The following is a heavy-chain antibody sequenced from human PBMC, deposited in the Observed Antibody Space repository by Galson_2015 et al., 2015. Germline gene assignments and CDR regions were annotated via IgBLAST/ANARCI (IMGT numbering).Heavy chain of an antibody. J-gene: IGHJ4*02. Sequence: SLRLPCAASGFTFSSYAMNWVRQAPGKGLEWVSAISGSGGSTYYADSVKGRFTISRDNSKNTLYMQMNSLRAEDTAVYYCAKVSKIKYSSSWTFDYWAREPWSPSPQ. D-gene: IGHD6-13*01. CDR3: AKVSKIKYSSSWTFDY. CDR2: ISGSGGST. V-gene: IGHV3-23*01. CDR1: GFTFSSYA.